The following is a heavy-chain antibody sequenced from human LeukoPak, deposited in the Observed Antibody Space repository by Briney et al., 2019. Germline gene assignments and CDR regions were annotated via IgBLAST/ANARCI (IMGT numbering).Heavy chain of an antibody. CDR3: ARARPTTKWERHCPHWFDP. J-gene: IGHJ5*02. D-gene: IGHD1-26*01. Sequence: ASVKVSCKASGYTFTSYDINWVRQATGQGREWMGWMNPNSGNTGYAQKFQGRVTITRNTSISTAYMELSSLRSEDTAVYYCARARPTTKWERHCPHWFDPWGQGTLVTVSS. V-gene: IGHV1-8*03. CDR2: MNPNSGNT. CDR1: GYTFTSYD.